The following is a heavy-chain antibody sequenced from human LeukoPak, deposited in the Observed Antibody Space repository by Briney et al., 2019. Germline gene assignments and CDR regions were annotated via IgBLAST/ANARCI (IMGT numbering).Heavy chain of an antibody. Sequence: GGSLRLSCVASGLTSTNAYMSWVRQAPGKGLEWLGRVNTNADGGTTDSAAPLEGRISISRDDSTSTVYLQITGMKVDDSGVFYCTTAFPDCTSALCTGSWGQGTLVTVSS. J-gene: IGHJ5*02. CDR3: TTAFPDCTSALCTGS. D-gene: IGHD2-8*02. V-gene: IGHV3-15*01. CDR1: GLTSTNAY. CDR2: VNTNADGGTT.